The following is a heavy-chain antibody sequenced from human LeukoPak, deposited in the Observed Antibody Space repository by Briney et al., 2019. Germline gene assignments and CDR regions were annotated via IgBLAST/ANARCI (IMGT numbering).Heavy chain of an antibody. CDR2: IYYSGST. J-gene: IGHJ3*02. CDR3: ARETSLMGATVGSAFDI. Sequence: PSETLSLTCTVSGGSISSYYWSWIRQPPGKGLEWIGYIYYSGSTNYNPSLKSRVTISVDTSKNQFSLKLSSVTAADTAVYCCARETSLMGATVGSAFDIWGQGTMVTVSS. CDR1: GGSISSYY. D-gene: IGHD1-26*01. V-gene: IGHV4-59*01.